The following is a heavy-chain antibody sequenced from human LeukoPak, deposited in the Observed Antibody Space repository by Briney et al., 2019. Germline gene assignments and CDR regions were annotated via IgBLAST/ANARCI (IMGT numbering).Heavy chain of an antibody. V-gene: IGHV1-2*02. J-gene: IGHJ4*02. D-gene: IGHD1-26*01. CDR1: GFTFTGYY. CDR3: ARDQPYSGSPPKDY. Sequence: VASVKVSCKASGFTFTGYYMHWVRQAPGQGLEWMGWINPNSGGTNYAQKFQGRVTMTRDTSISTAYMELSRLRSDDTAVYYCARDQPYSGSPPKDYWGQGTLVTVSS. CDR2: INPNSGGT.